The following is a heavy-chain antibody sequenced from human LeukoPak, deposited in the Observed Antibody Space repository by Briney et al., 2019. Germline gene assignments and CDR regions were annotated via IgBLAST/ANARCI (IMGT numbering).Heavy chain of an antibody. Sequence: PSETLPLTCAVSGGSISSGGYSWSWIRQPPGKGLEWIGYIYHSGSTYYNPSLKSRVTISVDRSKNQFSLKLSSVTAADTAVYYCARRNDYYDSSGLLGAFDIWGQGTMVTVSS. J-gene: IGHJ3*02. D-gene: IGHD3-22*01. V-gene: IGHV4-30-2*01. CDR3: ARRNDYYDSSGLLGAFDI. CDR1: GGSISSGGYS. CDR2: IYHSGST.